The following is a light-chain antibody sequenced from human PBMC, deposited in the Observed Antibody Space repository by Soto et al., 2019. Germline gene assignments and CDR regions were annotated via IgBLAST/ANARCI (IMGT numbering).Light chain of an antibody. CDR3: AAWDDSLIGYV. J-gene: IGLJ1*01. CDR1: SSNIGDNT. Sequence: QSVLTQPPSASGTPGQRVTISCSGSSSNIGDNTVNWYQQLPGTAPKLLNYSNNQRPSGVPDRLSGSKSGTSASLAISGLQSEDEGDYYCAAWDDSLIGYVFGTGTKLTVL. V-gene: IGLV1-44*01. CDR2: SNN.